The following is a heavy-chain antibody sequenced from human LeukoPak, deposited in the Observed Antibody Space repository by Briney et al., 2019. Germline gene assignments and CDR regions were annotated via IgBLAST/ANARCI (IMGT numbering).Heavy chain of an antibody. CDR2: ISAYNGNT. CDR1: GYTFTSYG. V-gene: IGHV1-18*01. J-gene: IGHJ6*03. CDR3: ARSPYCSSTSCLYYYYYMHV. Sequence: ASVKVSCKASGYTFTSYGISWVRQAPGQGLEWMGWISAYNGNTNYAQKLQGRVTMTTDTSTSTAYMELRSLRSDDTAVYYCARSPYCSSTSCLYYYYYMHVWGKGTTVTVSS. D-gene: IGHD2-2*01.